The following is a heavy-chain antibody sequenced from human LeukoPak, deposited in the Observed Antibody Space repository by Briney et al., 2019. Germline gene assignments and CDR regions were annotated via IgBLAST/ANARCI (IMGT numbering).Heavy chain of an antibody. Sequence: PSETLSLTCTVSGGSISSNIYYWGWIRQPPGKGLEWIGSIYYSGSTYYNPSLKSRVTISVDTSKNQFSLKLSSVTAADTAVYYCARESSGSYYKRRLEYFQHWGQGTLVTVSS. CDR2: IYYSGST. D-gene: IGHD3-10*01. J-gene: IGHJ1*01. CDR3: ARESSGSYYKRRLEYFQH. V-gene: IGHV4-39*07. CDR1: GGSISSNIYY.